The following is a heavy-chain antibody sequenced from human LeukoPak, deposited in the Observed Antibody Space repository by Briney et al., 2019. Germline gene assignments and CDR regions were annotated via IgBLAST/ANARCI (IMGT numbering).Heavy chain of an antibody. CDR2: ISASNYNT. V-gene: IGHV1-18*01. CDR1: GYTFSTYG. Sequence: ASVTVSCKASGYTFSTYGISWVRQAPGQGLEWMGWISASNYNTDYAQNLQGRVAMTTEISTTTAYMELRSLTSDDTAIYYCARESQGYCSGGSCYENWLDPWGQGTLVTVSS. D-gene: IGHD2-15*01. CDR3: ARESQGYCSGGSCYENWLDP. J-gene: IGHJ5*02.